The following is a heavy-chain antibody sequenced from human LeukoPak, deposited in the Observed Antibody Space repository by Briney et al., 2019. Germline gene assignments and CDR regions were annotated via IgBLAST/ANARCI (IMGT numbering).Heavy chain of an antibody. D-gene: IGHD3-22*01. J-gene: IGHJ5*02. CDR2: IYNSGST. CDR3: ARDLHHGSNLRLFDP. Sequence: PSETLSLTCTVSGGSISSSHYYWDWVRQPPGKGLEWIGNIYNSGSTYYNPSLKRRVTISIDTSKNQFSLKLSSVTAADTAMYYCARDLHHGSNLRLFDPWGQGTLVTVSS. CDR1: GGSISSSHYY. V-gene: IGHV4-39*07.